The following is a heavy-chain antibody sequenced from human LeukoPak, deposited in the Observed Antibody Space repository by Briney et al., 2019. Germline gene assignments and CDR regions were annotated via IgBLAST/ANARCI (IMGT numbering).Heavy chain of an antibody. D-gene: IGHD3-10*01. J-gene: IGHJ4*02. CDR3: ARDGLLWFGELGPFDY. Sequence: GASVKVSCKASGYTFTGYYMHWVRQAPGQGLEWMGWINPNSGGTNYAQKFQGRVTMTRDTSISTAYMELSRLRSDDTAVYYCARDGLLWFGELGPFDYWGQGTLVTVSS. V-gene: IGHV1-2*02. CDR2: INPNSGGT. CDR1: GYTFTGYY.